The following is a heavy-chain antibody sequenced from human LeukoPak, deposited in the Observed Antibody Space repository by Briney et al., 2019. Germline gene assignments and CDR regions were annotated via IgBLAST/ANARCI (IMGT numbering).Heavy chain of an antibody. CDR1: GXSIDSDY. CDR3: ARQIGARAFDV. Sequence: PSETLSLTCAVSGXSIDSDYGSWIRQPAGKGQEWIGRIYPNGHTTYNPSLTSRVTMSADTSKMQFSLNLNSVTAADTALYYCARQIGARAFDVWGQGTVVTVSS. CDR2: IYPNGHT. V-gene: IGHV4-4*07. J-gene: IGHJ3*01. D-gene: IGHD3-16*01.